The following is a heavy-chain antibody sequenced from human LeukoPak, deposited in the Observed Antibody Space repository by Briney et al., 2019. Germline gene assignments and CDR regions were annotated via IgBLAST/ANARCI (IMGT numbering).Heavy chain of an antibody. Sequence: WASVKVSCKASGYTSTSYYMHWVRQAPGQGLEWMGIINPSGGSTSYAQKFQGRVTMTRDTSTSTVYMELSSLRSEDTAVYYCARDSSGYYPQYYFDYWGQGTLVTVSS. CDR1: GYTSTSYY. D-gene: IGHD3-22*01. CDR3: ARDSSGYYPQYYFDY. CDR2: INPSGGST. V-gene: IGHV1-46*01. J-gene: IGHJ4*02.